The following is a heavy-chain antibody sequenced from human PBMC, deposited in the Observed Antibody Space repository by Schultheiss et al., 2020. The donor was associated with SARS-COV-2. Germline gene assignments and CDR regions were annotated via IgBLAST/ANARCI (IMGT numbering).Heavy chain of an antibody. CDR3: ARDADLFYYYGMDV. J-gene: IGHJ6*02. V-gene: IGHV3-30*02. CDR1: GFTFSSYW. CDR2: IRYDGSNK. D-gene: IGHD3/OR15-3a*01. Sequence: GESLKISCAASGFTFSSYWMSWVRQAPGKGLEWVAFIRYDGSNKYYADSVKGRFTISRDNSKNTLYLQMNSLRAEDTAVYYCARDADLFYYYGMDVWGQGTTVTVSS.